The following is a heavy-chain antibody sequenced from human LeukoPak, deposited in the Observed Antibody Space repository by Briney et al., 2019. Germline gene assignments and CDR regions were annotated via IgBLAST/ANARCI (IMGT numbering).Heavy chain of an antibody. Sequence: GGSLRLSCAVSGFTFSTYNMNWVRQAPGKGLEWVSYISSGSDPIYYADSVKGRFTISRDNAKNSLYLQMNSLRAEDTAVYYCARDSIGFSYYYYGMDVWGQGTTVTVSS. CDR1: GFTFSTYN. CDR3: ARDSIGFSYYYYGMDV. D-gene: IGHD2/OR15-2a*01. V-gene: IGHV3-21*05. J-gene: IGHJ6*02. CDR2: ISSGSDPI.